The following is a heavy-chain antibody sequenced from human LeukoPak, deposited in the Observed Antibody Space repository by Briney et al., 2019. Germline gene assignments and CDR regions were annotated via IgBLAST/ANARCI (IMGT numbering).Heavy chain of an antibody. D-gene: IGHD3-22*01. CDR3: ASAHYDSSGYDAFDI. CDR1: GYTFTSYY. CDR2: INPSGGST. V-gene: IGHV1-46*01. Sequence: ASVKVSCKASGYTFTSYYMHWVRQAPGQGPEWMGIINPSGGSTSYAQKFQGRVTMTRDMSTSTVYMELSSLRSEDTAVYYCASAHYDSSGYDAFDIWGQGTMVTVSS. J-gene: IGHJ3*02.